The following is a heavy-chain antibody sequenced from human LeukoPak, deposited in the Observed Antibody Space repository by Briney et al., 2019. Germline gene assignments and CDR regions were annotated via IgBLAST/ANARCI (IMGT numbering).Heavy chain of an antibody. J-gene: IGHJ4*02. V-gene: IGHV3-23*01. D-gene: IGHD3-22*01. CDR2: ITGSGGGT. Sequence: PGGSLRLSCAASGFTFSNYAMSWVRQAPGKGLEWVSGITGSGGGTYYADSVKGRCTISRDNSKKTLYLQMNSLRAEDTAVYYCAKDGSGYYPNYFDHWGQGTLVTVSS. CDR3: AKDGSGYYPNYFDH. CDR1: GFTFSNYA.